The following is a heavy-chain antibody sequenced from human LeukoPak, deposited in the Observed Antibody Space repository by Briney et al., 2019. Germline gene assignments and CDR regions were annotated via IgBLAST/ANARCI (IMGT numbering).Heavy chain of an antibody. D-gene: IGHD3-10*01. CDR1: GGSFSSGDYY. CDR2: IYYSGSA. Sequence: SETLSLTCTVSGGSFSSGDYYWSWIRQAPGKGLEWIGYIYYSGSAYYNPSLKSRVSISVDTSKNQFSLKLSSVTAADTAVYFCARAGFGLDYWGRGTLVTVSS. CDR3: ARAGFGLDY. J-gene: IGHJ4*02. V-gene: IGHV4-30-4*08.